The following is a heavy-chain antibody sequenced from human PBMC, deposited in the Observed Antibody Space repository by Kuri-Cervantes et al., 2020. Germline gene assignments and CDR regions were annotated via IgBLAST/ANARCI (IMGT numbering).Heavy chain of an antibody. CDR2: INPNSGGT. D-gene: IGHD5-12*01. Sequence: ASVKVSCKASGYTFTSYYMHWVRQAPGQGLEWMGWINPNSGGTNYAQKFQGRVTMTRDTSISTAYMELSRLRSDDTAVYYYARESSGYDPTFDYWGQGTLVTVSS. CDR3: ARESSGYDPTFDY. J-gene: IGHJ4*02. CDR1: GYTFTSYY. V-gene: IGHV1-2*02.